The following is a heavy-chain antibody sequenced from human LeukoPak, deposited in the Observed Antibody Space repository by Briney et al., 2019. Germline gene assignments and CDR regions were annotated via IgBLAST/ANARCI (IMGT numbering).Heavy chain of an antibody. CDR3: AKKVGGIYTFDI. J-gene: IGHJ3*02. Sequence: GGSLRLSRAASGFTFNNYAMNWVRQAPGKGLEWVSSITGSGTSRYYADSVKGRFTISRDKSKNTLNLQMNRLRADATAIYYCAKKVGGIYTFDIWGQGTMVTVSS. CDR1: GFTFNNYA. D-gene: IGHD1-26*01. CDR2: ITGSGTSR. V-gene: IGHV3-23*01.